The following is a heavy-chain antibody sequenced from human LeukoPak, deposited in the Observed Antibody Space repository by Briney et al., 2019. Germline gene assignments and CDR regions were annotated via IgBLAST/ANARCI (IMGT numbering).Heavy chain of an antibody. V-gene: IGHV4-39*07. Sequence: SETLSLTCTVSGGSISSSGYYWGWIRQPPGKGLEWIGSIYYSGNTYYSPSLKSRVTLSVDTSKNQFSLKLSSVTAADTAVYYCARARGDIVLMVYADNWFDPWGQGTLVTVSS. CDR1: GGSISSSGYY. CDR2: IYYSGNT. D-gene: IGHD2-8*01. CDR3: ARARGDIVLMVYADNWFDP. J-gene: IGHJ5*02.